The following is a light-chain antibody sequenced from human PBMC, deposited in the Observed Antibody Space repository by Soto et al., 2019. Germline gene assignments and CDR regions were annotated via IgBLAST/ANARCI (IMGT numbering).Light chain of an antibody. Sequence: ESVLTQSPGTLSLSPGERATLSCRASQSVSSTYFAWYQQKPGQAPRLLIYGASNRATGIPDRFSGSGSGADLTLTISSLEPEDFAVYYCQRWGPSLPIYTFGGGTKLEFK. V-gene: IGKV3-20*01. J-gene: IGKJ4*01. CDR2: GAS. CDR3: QRWGPSLPIYT. CDR1: QSVSSTY.